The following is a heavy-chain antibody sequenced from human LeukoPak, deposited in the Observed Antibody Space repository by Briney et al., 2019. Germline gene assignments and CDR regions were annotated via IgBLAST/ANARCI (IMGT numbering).Heavy chain of an antibody. V-gene: IGHV5-51*01. CDR3: ARASRDGYNQNFDY. Sequence: GQSLKIDCPAYGHGFFRNYWISSGRQMPGKGLEWMGILYLGDSDSRYSPSFQGQVTISADRSISTAYLHWSTLKFTANASYYCARASRDGYNQNFDYWGQGTLVTVSS. J-gene: IGHJ4*02. D-gene: IGHD5-24*01. CDR1: GHGFFRNYW. CDR2: LYLGDSDS.